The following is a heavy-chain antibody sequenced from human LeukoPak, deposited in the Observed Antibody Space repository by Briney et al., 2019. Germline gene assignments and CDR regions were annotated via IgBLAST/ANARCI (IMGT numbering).Heavy chain of an antibody. D-gene: IGHD3-3*01. CDR1: GGPINSHY. Sequence: SETLSLTCTVSGGPINSHYWSWIRQPPGNGLEWIGYIYYNGNTNYNPSLKSRVTISVDTSKNQFSLKLSSVTAADTAVYYCARQTDYDFWSGSTLNWFDPWGQGTLVTVSS. V-gene: IGHV4-59*08. CDR2: IYYNGNT. CDR3: ARQTDYDFWSGSTLNWFDP. J-gene: IGHJ5*02.